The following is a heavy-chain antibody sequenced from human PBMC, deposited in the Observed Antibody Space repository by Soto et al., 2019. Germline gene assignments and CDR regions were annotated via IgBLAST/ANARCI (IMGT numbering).Heavy chain of an antibody. Sequence: GGSLRLSCAASGFTFSSYAMSWVRQAPGKGLEWVSAISGSGGSTYYADSVKGRFTISRDNSKNTLYLQMNSLRAEDTAVYYCAKEMGIGYDILTGYYGYWGQGTLVTVSS. J-gene: IGHJ4*02. CDR1: GFTFSSYA. V-gene: IGHV3-23*01. D-gene: IGHD3-9*01. CDR2: ISGSGGST. CDR3: AKEMGIGYDILTGYYGY.